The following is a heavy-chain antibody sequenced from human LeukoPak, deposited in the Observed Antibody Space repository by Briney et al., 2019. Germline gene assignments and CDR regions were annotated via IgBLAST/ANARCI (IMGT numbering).Heavy chain of an antibody. Sequence: GGSLRLSCAASGFTFSTYSMNWVRQAPGKGLEWVSYITSTSSTIYYADSVKGRFTISRDNAKNSLFLQMNSLRAEDTAVYYCARDDCSGGSCYSVTNWFDPWGQGTLVTVSS. CDR2: ITSTSSTI. CDR1: GFTFSTYS. CDR3: ARDDCSGGSCYSVTNWFDP. D-gene: IGHD2-15*01. J-gene: IGHJ5*02. V-gene: IGHV3-48*01.